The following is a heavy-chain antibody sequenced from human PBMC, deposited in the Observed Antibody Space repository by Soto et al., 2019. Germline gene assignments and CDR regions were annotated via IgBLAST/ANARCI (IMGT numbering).Heavy chain of an antibody. V-gene: IGHV4-59*01. D-gene: IGHD2-15*01. Sequence: SETLSLTCTVSGGSISSDSWSWIRQPPGRGLELVGYIYHGGSTNYNPSLKSRVTISVDKSKNQFSLKLGSVTAADTALYYCARQSDCSGGTCFSVNWFDPWGLGTLVTVS. CDR3: ARQSDCSGGTCFSVNWFDP. CDR1: GGSISSDS. J-gene: IGHJ5*02. CDR2: IYHGGST.